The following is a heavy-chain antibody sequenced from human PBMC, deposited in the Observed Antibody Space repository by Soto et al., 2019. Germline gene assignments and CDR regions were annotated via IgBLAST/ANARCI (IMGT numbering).Heavy chain of an antibody. CDR2: IGTAGDP. D-gene: IGHD3-22*01. J-gene: IGHJ6*02. CDR3: ARAGYDSSGYYFYAMDV. Sequence: GGSLRLSCVASGFILSGYDMHWVRQATGEGLEWVSTIGTAGDPYYSGSVKGRFTISRGNAENSVYLQMNSLRAGDTAVYYCARAGYDSSGYYFYAMDVWGPGTTVTVSS. CDR1: GFILSGYD. V-gene: IGHV3-13*05.